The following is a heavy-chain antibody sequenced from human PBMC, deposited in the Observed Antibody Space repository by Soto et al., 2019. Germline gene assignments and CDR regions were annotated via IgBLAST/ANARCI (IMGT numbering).Heavy chain of an antibody. Sequence: PGGSLRLSCAASGFTFSSYSMNWVRQAPGKGLEWVSYIGIGSSTKYYADSVKGRFTISRDNAKNSLYLQMNSLRAEDTAVYYCARSLNSGSFYRHFDYWGQGSLVTVSS. V-gene: IGHV3-48*01. J-gene: IGHJ4*02. CDR1: GFTFSSYS. D-gene: IGHD1-26*01. CDR2: IGIGSSTK. CDR3: ARSLNSGSFYRHFDY.